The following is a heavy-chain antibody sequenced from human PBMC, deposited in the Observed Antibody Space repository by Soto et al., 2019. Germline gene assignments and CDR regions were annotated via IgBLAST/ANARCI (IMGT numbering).Heavy chain of an antibody. CDR2: IYYGGST. D-gene: IGHD2-21*01. V-gene: IGHV4-59*08. CDR3: ARLGAYYQSHDP. CDR1: GGSVSPNY. Sequence: ETLSLTCTVSGGSVSPNYWSWIRQPPGKGLEWVGYIYYGGSTSYNPSLKSRVTISLETSKSQFSLRLSSVTAADTAVYYCARLGAYYQSHDPWGPGTLVTVSS. J-gene: IGHJ5*02.